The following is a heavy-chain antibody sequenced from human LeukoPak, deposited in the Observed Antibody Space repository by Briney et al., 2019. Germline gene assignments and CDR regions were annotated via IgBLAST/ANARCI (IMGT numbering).Heavy chain of an antibody. CDR1: GGSISSSSYY. D-gene: IGHD3-22*01. J-gene: IGHJ4*02. CDR3: ARAETYYYDSSGYYPPLDY. V-gene: IGHV4-39*07. CDR2: IYYSGST. Sequence: SETLSLTCTVSGGSISSSSYYWGWIRQPPGKGLEWIGSIYYSGSTYYNPSLKSRVTISVDTSKNQFSLKLSSVTAADTAVYYCARAETYYYDSSGYYPPLDYWGQGTLVTVSS.